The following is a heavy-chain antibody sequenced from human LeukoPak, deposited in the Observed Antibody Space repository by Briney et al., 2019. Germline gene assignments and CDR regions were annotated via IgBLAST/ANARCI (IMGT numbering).Heavy chain of an antibody. CDR3: ARLLLPQDYYYCMDV. CDR2: IIPIFGTA. J-gene: IGHJ6*03. V-gene: IGHV1-69*05. Sequence: SVKVSCKASGGTFSSYAISWVRQAPGQGLEWMGRIIPIFGTANYAQKFQGRVTITTDESTSTAYMELSSLRSEDTAVYYCARLLLPQDYYYCMDVWGKGTTVTVSS. CDR1: GGTFSSYA.